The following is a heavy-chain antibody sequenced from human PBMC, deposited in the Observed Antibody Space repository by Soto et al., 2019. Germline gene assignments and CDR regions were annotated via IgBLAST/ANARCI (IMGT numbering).Heavy chain of an antibody. D-gene: IGHD3-10*01. V-gene: IGHV1-46*01. J-gene: IGHJ5*02. CDR1: GYTFTSYY. CDR2: INPSGGST. CDR3: ARGGTMVRGVIITFLRQWFDP. Sequence: VASVKVSCKASGYTFTSYYMHWVRQAPGQGLEWMGIINPSGGSTSYAQKFQGRVTMTRDTSTSTVYMELSSLGSEDTAVYYCARGGTMVRGVIITFLRQWFDPWGQGTLVTVSS.